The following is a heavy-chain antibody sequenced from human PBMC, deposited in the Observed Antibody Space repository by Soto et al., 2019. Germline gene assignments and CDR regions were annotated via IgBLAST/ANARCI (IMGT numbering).Heavy chain of an antibody. CDR1: GYSFTSYW. D-gene: IGHD3-3*01. Sequence: GESLKISCKGSGYSFTSYWIGWVRQMPGKGLEWMGIIYSGDSDTRYSPSFQGQVTISADKSISTAYLQWSSLKASDTAMYYCARLQYLGWLLPNSFVPWDQGTLLTVSS. V-gene: IGHV5-51*01. CDR2: IYSGDSDT. CDR3: ARLQYLGWLLPNSFVP. J-gene: IGHJ5*02.